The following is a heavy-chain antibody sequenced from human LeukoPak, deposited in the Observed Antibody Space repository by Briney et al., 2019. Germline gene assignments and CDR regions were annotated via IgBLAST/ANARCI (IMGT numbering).Heavy chain of an antibody. Sequence: SETLSLTCAVYGGSFSGYYWSWIRQPPGKGLESIGEINHSGSTNYNPSLKSRVTISVDTSKNQFSLKLGSVTAADTAVYYCARSHHVQSPGRWFDPWGQGTLVTVSP. CDR1: GGSFSGYY. CDR3: ARSHHVQSPGRWFDP. D-gene: IGHD1-14*01. J-gene: IGHJ5*02. V-gene: IGHV4-34*01. CDR2: INHSGST.